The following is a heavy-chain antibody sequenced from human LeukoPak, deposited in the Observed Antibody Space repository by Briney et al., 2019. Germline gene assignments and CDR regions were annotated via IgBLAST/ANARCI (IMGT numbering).Heavy chain of an antibody. CDR3: AKQRSGGSGWCMDY. J-gene: IGHJ4*02. Sequence: GGSLRLSCAASGFTFSSYGMHWVRQAPGKGLEWVAVISYDGSHEYYADSVKGRFTISRDDSKNTLYLQMNSLRAEDTAVYYCAKQRSGGSGWCMDYWGQGTLVTVSS. CDR2: ISYDGSHE. D-gene: IGHD6-19*01. CDR1: GFTFSSYG. V-gene: IGHV3-30*18.